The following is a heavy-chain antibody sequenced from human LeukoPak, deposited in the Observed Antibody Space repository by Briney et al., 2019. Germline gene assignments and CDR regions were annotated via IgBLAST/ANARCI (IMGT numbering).Heavy chain of an antibody. Sequence: SETLSLTCTVSGGSISSYYWSWIRQPPGKGLEWIGYIYYSGSTNYNPSLKSRVTISVDTSKNQFSLKLSSVTAADTAVYYCARGRDGELDDWGQGTLVTVSS. D-gene: IGHD5-24*01. CDR2: IYYSGST. V-gene: IGHV4-59*01. CDR1: GGSISSYY. CDR3: ARGRDGELDD. J-gene: IGHJ4*02.